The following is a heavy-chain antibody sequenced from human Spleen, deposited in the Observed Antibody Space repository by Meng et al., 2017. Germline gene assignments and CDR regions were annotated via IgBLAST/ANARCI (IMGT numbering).Heavy chain of an antibody. CDR2: INHSGST. CDR1: GGSFSGYY. Sequence: QVQLQQWGEGLLKPSETLSLTCAVYGGSFSGYYWSWIRQPPGKGLEWIGEINHSGSTNYNPSLKSRVTISVDTSKNQFSLKLSSVTAADTAVYYCARGLSGSYYGTFDYWGQGTLVTVSS. D-gene: IGHD1-26*01. J-gene: IGHJ4*02. CDR3: ARGLSGSYYGTFDY. V-gene: IGHV4-34*01.